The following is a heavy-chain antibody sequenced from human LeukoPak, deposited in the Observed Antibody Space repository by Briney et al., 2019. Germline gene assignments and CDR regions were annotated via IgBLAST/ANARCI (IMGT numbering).Heavy chain of an antibody. J-gene: IGHJ3*02. CDR3: ATETEYSNYDAFDI. CDR1: GFTFTKYE. D-gene: IGHD4-11*01. CDR2: ISGGNNAI. V-gene: IGHV3-48*03. Sequence: GGSLRLSCAASGFTFTKYEMNWVRQAPGKGLEWISYISGGNNAIYYADSVKGRFTISRDNGKNSLFLHMSSLRADDTAIYYCATETEYSNYDAFDIWGQGTMVTVSS.